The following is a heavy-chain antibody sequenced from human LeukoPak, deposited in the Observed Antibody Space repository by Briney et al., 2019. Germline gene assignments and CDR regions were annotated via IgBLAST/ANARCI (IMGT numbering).Heavy chain of an antibody. J-gene: IGHJ6*02. D-gene: IGHD3-22*01. CDR3: AKDGDDSSGYYPGYYGMDV. CDR1: GFTFDDYA. CDR2: ISWKSGTI. V-gene: IGHV3-9*01. Sequence: GGSLRLSCAASGFTFDDYAMHWVRQVPGKGLEWASGISWKSGTIGYADSVKGRFTISRDNANNPLYLQMNSLRAEDTAIYYCAKDGDDSSGYYPGYYGMDVWGQGTTVTVSS.